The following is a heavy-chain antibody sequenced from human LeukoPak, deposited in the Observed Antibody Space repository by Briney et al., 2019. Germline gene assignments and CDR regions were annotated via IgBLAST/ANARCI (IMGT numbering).Heavy chain of an antibody. J-gene: IGHJ6*03. CDR2: ISAYNGNT. D-gene: IGHD6-13*01. V-gene: IGHV1-18*01. CDR3: ARAVIAAAGRGRGYYYYYYMDV. Sequence: GASVKVPCKASGYTFTSYGISWVRQAPGQGLEWMGWISAYNGNTNYAQKLQGRVTMTTDTSTSTAYMELRSLRSDDTAVYYCARAVIAAAGRGRGYYYYYYMDVWGKGTTVTISS. CDR1: GYTFTSYG.